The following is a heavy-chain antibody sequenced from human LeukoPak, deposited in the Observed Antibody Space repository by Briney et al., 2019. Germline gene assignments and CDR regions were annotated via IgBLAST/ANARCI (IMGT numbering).Heavy chain of an antibody. CDR1: GFTFSSYW. Sequence: GGSLRLSCAASGFTFSSYWMSWVRQAPGKGLEWVANIKQDGSEKYYVDSVKGRFTTSRDNAKNSLYLQMNSLRAEDTAVYYCARVRYYGSGMTSYYFDYWGQGTLVTVSS. CDR2: IKQDGSEK. V-gene: IGHV3-7*01. J-gene: IGHJ4*02. CDR3: ARVRYYGSGMTSYYFDY. D-gene: IGHD3-10*01.